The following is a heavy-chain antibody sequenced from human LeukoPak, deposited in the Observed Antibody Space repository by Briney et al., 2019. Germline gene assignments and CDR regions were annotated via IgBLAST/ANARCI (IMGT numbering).Heavy chain of an antibody. CDR2: MNSDGSSI. CDR1: GFIFSTCW. Sequence: PGGSLRLSCAASGFIFSTCWMHWVRQAPGKGLVWVSRMNSDGSSISYADSVKGRFTISRDNAKNTLYLQMNNLRPEDTAVYYCVPQEDCSRTTCQFDYWGQGTLVTVSS. V-gene: IGHV3-74*01. J-gene: IGHJ4*02. CDR3: VPQEDCSRTTCQFDY. D-gene: IGHD2-2*01.